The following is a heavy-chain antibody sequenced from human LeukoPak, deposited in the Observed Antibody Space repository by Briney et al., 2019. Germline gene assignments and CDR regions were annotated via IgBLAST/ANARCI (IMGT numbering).Heavy chain of an antibody. D-gene: IGHD6-13*01. V-gene: IGHV4-61*02. CDR2: IYTSGST. Sequence: SETLSLTCTVSGGSISSGSYYWSWIRQPAGKGLEWIGRIYTSGSTNYNPSLKSRVTISVDTSKNQFSLRLSSVTAADTAVYYCTRAPRAVSSSPRREYFDYWGQGTLVTVSS. J-gene: IGHJ4*02. CDR1: GGSISSGSYY. CDR3: TRAPRAVSSSPRREYFDY.